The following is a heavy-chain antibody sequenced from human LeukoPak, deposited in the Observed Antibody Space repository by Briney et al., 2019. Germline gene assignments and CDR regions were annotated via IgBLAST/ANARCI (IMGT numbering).Heavy chain of an antibody. CDR3: ARGYSGYDYCDY. V-gene: IGHV1-8*01. CDR1: GYTFTSYD. Sequence: ASVKVSCKASGYTFTSYDINRVRQATGQGLEWMGWMNPNSGNTGYAQKFQGRVTMTRNTSISTAYMELSSLRSEDTAVYYCARGYSGYDYCDYWGQGTLVTVSS. CDR2: MNPNSGNT. D-gene: IGHD5-12*01. J-gene: IGHJ4*02.